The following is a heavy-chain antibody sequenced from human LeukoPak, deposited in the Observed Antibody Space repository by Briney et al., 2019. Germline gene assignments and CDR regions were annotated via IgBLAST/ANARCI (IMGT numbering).Heavy chain of an antibody. CDR1: GGSTSSYY. Sequence: SETLSLTCTVSGGSTSSYYWSWIRQPPGKGLEWIGYIYYSGSTNYNPSLKSRVTISVDTSKNQFSLKLSSVTAADTAVYYCARDMRAYYDILTGYPPLYGMDVWGKGTTVTVSS. CDR2: IYYSGST. J-gene: IGHJ6*04. CDR3: ARDMRAYYDILTGYPPLYGMDV. D-gene: IGHD3-9*01. V-gene: IGHV4-59*01.